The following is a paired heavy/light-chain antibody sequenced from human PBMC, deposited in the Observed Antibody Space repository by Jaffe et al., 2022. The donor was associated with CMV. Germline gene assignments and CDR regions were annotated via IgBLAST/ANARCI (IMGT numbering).Heavy chain of an antibody. Sequence: QLQLQESGPRLVKPSETLSLTCSVSGGSIRTTDYYWGWIRQSPGKGLEWIGSIYYSGSTSYNPSLRSRVTISVDTSKSQFSLKLSSVTAADTAVYYCATGARAPGYYYGMDVWGQGTTVTVSS. J-gene: IGHJ6*02. CDR3: ATGARAPGYYYGMDV. CDR2: IYYSGST. CDR1: GGSIRTTDYY. V-gene: IGHV4-39*01. D-gene: IGHD3-3*01.
Light chain of an antibody. Sequence: IMLTQSPGPLSLSPGEGATLSCRTNQTTSNSYLAWYQQKPGQAPRLLIYGASRRAAGIPDRFSASGSGTDFILTISRVEPEDFAVYYCQHCESTSLMYTFGQGTKLEIK. V-gene: IGKV3-20*01. J-gene: IGKJ2*01. CDR1: QTTSNSY. CDR2: GAS. CDR3: QHCESTSLMYT.